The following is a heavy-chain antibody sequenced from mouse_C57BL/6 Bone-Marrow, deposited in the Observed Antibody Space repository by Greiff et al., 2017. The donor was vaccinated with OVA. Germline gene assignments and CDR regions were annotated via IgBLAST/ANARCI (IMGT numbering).Heavy chain of an antibody. V-gene: IGHV1-15*01. CDR3: TRSYSNYGDFDY. J-gene: IGHJ2*01. CDR1: GYTFTDYE. CDR2: IDPETGGT. Sequence: QVQLKESGAELVRPGASVTLSCKASGYTFTDYEMHWVKQTPVHGLEWIGAIDPETGGTAYNQKFKGKAILTADKSSSTAYMELRSLTSADSAVYYCTRSYSNYGDFDYWGQGTTLTVSS. D-gene: IGHD2-5*01.